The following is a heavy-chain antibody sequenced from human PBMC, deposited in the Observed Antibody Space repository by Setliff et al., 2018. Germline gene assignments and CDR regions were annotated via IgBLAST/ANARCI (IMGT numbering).Heavy chain of an antibody. V-gene: IGHV5-51*01. CDR1: GYRFSSHW. D-gene: IGHD1-26*01. Sequence: PGESLKISCKGSGYRFSSHWIGWVRQMPGKGLEWMGIIYPGDSDTRYSPSFQGQVTISADKSISTAYLQWSSLKASDTAMYYCASSSGSSSNDAFVIWGQGTTVTVSS. J-gene: IGHJ3*02. CDR2: IYPGDSDT. CDR3: ASSSGSSSNDAFVI.